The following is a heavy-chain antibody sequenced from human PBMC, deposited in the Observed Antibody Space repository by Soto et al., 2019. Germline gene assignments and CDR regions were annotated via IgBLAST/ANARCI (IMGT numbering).Heavy chain of an antibody. J-gene: IGHJ4*02. CDR3: ARVRFGDPFDY. CDR1: GYTFTNYG. Sequence: QVQLVQSGAEVKRPGTSVKVSCKVSGYTFTNYGINWVRQAPGQGLEWVGWFNPANRNTNYAQKFQDRVSMPTDTSTNTAYMQLRGLRSDDTAVYYCARVRFGDPFDYWGQGTLVTVSS. V-gene: IGHV1-18*01. CDR2: FNPANRNT. D-gene: IGHD2-21*02.